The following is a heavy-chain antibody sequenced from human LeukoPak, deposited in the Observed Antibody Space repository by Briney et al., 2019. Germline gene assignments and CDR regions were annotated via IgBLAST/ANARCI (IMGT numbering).Heavy chain of an antibody. CDR3: ARVYSNYEVYAFDI. CDR2: ISATGST. J-gene: IGHJ3*02. CDR1: GGSITSGSYS. V-gene: IGHV4-61*02. Sequence: PSQTLSLTCTVSGGSITSGSYSWSWIRQPAGKGLEWIGRISATGSTYFNPSLESRVTISLDTSKNQFSLKLSSVTAADTAVYYCARVYSNYEVYAFDIWGQGTMVTVSS. D-gene: IGHD4-11*01.